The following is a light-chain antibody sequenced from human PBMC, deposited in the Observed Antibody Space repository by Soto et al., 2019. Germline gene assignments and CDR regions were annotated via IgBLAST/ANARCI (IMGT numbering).Light chain of an antibody. Sequence: EIVLTQSPGTLSLSPGERATLSCRASQSVSSSYLAWYQQKPGQAPRLLIYGESSRATGIPDRFSGSGSGTDFTLTISRLEPEDFAVYYCQQYGSSPPGLTFGGGTKVEIK. CDR2: GES. V-gene: IGKV3-20*01. CDR1: QSVSSSY. CDR3: QQYGSSPPGLT. J-gene: IGKJ4*01.